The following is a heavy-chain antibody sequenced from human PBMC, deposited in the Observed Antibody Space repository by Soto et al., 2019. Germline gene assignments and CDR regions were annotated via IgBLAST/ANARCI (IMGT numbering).Heavy chain of an antibody. Sequence: NPSETLSLTCTVSGGSISSGGYSWSGIRQHPGKGLEWIGYIYYSGSTYYNPSLKSRVTISVDTSKNQFSLKLSSVTAADTAVYYCAREIAVAAQGSFDYWGQGTLVTVSS. J-gene: IGHJ4*02. CDR2: IYYSGST. CDR3: AREIAVAAQGSFDY. V-gene: IGHV4-31*03. D-gene: IGHD6-19*01. CDR1: GGSISSGGYS.